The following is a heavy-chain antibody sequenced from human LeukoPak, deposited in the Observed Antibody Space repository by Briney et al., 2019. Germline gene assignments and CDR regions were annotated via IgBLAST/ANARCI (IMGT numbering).Heavy chain of an antibody. V-gene: IGHV1-2*02. D-gene: IGHD3-22*01. CDR1: GYTFTGYY. CDR3: ARDFNLIDYFYYYGMDV. CDR2: INPNSGGT. Sequence: GASVKVSCKASGYTFTGYYMHWVRQAPGQGLEWMGWINPNSGGTNYAQKFQGRVTMTRDTSISTAYMELSRLRSDDTAVYYCARDFNLIDYFYYYGMDVWGQGTTVTVSS. J-gene: IGHJ6*02.